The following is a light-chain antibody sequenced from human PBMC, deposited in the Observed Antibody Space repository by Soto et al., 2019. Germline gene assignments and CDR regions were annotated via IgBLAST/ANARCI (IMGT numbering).Light chain of an antibody. V-gene: IGKV1-33*01. J-gene: IGKJ4*01. CDR3: QQFDNLPLT. CDR2: DVS. Sequence: DIQMTQSPSSLSASVGDRVTITCQASQDSSNYLNWYQQKPGKAPKILIYDVSVLEAGVPSRFSGGGSGTHFTLTISSLQAEDAATYYCQQFDNLPLTFAGGTKVEIK. CDR1: QDSSNY.